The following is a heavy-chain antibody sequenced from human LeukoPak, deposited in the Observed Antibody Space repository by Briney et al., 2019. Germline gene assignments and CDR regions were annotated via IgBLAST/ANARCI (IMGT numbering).Heavy chain of an antibody. J-gene: IGHJ4*02. D-gene: IGHD6-13*01. CDR1: GGSISSGGYY. V-gene: IGHV4-31*03. Sequence: SETLSLTCTVSGGSISSGGYYWSWIRQHPGKGLEWIGYIYYSGSTYYNPSLKSRVTISVDTSKNQSSLKLSSVTAADTAVYYCAREELAAAGSFDYWGQGTLVTVSS. CDR2: IYYSGST. CDR3: AREELAAAGSFDY.